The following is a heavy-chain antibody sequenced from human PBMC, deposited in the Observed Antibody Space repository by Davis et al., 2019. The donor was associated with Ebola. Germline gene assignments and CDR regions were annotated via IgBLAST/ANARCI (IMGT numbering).Heavy chain of an antibody. J-gene: IGHJ5*02. CDR3: AKDPYGCITDACFFDWFDR. Sequence: GESLKISCAASGFSFSTYGMHWVRQAPGKGLEWVAAISNVARKIYHAESVRGRFTVSRDNSKNTVYLQMNNLRVDDTAVYFCAKDPYGCITDACFFDWFDRWGQGTQVTVTS. CDR1: GFSFSTYG. V-gene: IGHV3-30*18. D-gene: IGHD3-10*01. CDR2: ISNVARKI.